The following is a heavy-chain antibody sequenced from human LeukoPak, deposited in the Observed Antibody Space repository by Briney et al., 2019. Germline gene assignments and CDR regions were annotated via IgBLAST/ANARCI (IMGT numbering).Heavy chain of an antibody. D-gene: IGHD2-8*02. CDR3: TKAPLRSCSGAFCYPFDY. V-gene: IGHV3-23*01. Sequence: PAGGSLRLSCAASGFTFSSYGMSWVRQAPGKGLEWVAATVGGRPDTYHADSVKGRFTVSRDDSRSTLFLQMNSLRVEDTAVYYCTKAPLRSCSGAFCYPFDYWGQGTLVTVSS. CDR2: TVGGRPDT. J-gene: IGHJ4*02. CDR1: GFTFSSYG.